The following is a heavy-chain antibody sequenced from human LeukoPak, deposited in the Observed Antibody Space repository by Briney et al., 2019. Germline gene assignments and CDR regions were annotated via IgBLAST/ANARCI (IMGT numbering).Heavy chain of an antibody. J-gene: IGHJ6*03. Sequence: QPGGSLRLSCAASGFTFDTSAMSWVRQAPGKGLEWVSPISGPGHNTYYADSVKGRFTISRDNSKNTLYLQMGSLRAEDMAVYYCARDPVDIAAAGGGGYYYYYYYMDVWGKGTTVTISS. CDR1: GFTFDTSA. CDR2: ISGPGHNT. D-gene: IGHD6-13*01. CDR3: ARDPVDIAAAGGGGYYYYYYYMDV. V-gene: IGHV3-23*01.